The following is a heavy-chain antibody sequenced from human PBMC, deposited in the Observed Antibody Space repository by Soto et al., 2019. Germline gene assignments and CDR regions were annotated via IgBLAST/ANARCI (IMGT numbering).Heavy chain of an antibody. V-gene: IGHV1-69*13. J-gene: IGHJ5*02. CDR3: ARASFPYYYDSSGYPWFDP. CDR2: IIPIFGTA. Sequence: SVKVSCKASGGTFSSYAISWVRQAPGQGLEWMGGIIPIFGTANYAQKFQGRVTITADESTSTAYMELSSLRSEDTAVYYCARASFPYYYDSSGYPWFDPWGQGTLVTVSS. D-gene: IGHD3-22*01. CDR1: GGTFSSYA.